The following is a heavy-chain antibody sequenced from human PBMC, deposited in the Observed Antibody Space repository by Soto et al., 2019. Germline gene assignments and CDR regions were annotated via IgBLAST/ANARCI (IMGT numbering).Heavy chain of an antibody. Sequence: PGGSLRLSCAASGFTFSTYAMNWVRQAPGKGLEWVSGISGSGDSTYYADSVKCRFTVSRDNSKNTLYLQMNSVRAEDTAVFYCAKERSSGWSFDYWGQGTLVIVSS. CDR1: GFTFSTYA. CDR2: ISGSGDST. D-gene: IGHD6-19*01. V-gene: IGHV3-23*01. CDR3: AKERSSGWSFDY. J-gene: IGHJ4*02.